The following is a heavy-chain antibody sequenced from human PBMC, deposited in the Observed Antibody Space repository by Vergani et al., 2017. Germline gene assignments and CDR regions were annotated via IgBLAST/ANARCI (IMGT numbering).Heavy chain of an antibody. Sequence: EVQPLESGGDLVQPGGSLRLSCAASGFTFSTYAMTWVRQAPGKGLEWVSTISSDGGSTYYADSVKGRFTISRDNSKNTLSLQMHSLRAEDTDIYYCVKEKIDLGSYFFDSWGHGILVTVSS. V-gene: IGHV3-23*01. J-gene: IGHJ4*01. D-gene: IGHD2/OR15-2a*01. CDR1: GFTFSTYA. CDR2: ISSDGGST. CDR3: VKEKIDLGSYFFDS.